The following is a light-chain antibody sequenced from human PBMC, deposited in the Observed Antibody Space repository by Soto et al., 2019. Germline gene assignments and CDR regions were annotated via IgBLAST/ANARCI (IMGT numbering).Light chain of an antibody. J-gene: IGKJ5*01. CDR2: DAS. V-gene: IGKV3-11*01. CDR3: QQRSNWPIT. Sequence: EIVVTQSPATLSLSPGERATLSCRTSQSVSSYFAWYQQKPGRAPRLLIYDASSRATGIPARFIGSGSGTDFTLTISSLEPEVFAVYYCQQRSNWPITFGQGTRLEIK. CDR1: QSVSSY.